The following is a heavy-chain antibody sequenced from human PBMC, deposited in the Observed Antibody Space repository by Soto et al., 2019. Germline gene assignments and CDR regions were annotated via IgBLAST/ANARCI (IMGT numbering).Heavy chain of an antibody. CDR2: IGQDGSEI. CDR3: ARAGDGYRGDYSWYFDL. CDR1: GFTLSRHW. V-gene: IGHV3-7*01. J-gene: IGHJ2*01. Sequence: EVRLVESGGGVVQPGGSLRLSCVGSGFTLSRHWMSWVRQAPGKGPEWVAYIGQDGSEIYYVDSVKGRFIISRDNARNSVHLMMSSLRVEDTAVYSCARAGDGYRGDYSWYFDLWGRGTLVSVS. D-gene: IGHD4-17*01.